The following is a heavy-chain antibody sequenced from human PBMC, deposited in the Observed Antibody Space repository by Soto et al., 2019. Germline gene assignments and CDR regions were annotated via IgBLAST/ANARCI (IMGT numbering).Heavy chain of an antibody. D-gene: IGHD2-2*01. J-gene: IGHJ6*02. CDR1: GFTVSSYW. Sequence: VQLVESGGGVVQPGRSLSLSCAVSGFTVSSYWMHWVRQAPGKWLVWVSRLNSDGSTTSYADSVKGRLTISRDNDKNTLHLQLNSLRAEDTAVYYCAREGRGVVVPVGMDVWGQGTTVTVSS. V-gene: IGHV3-74*01. CDR2: LNSDGSTT. CDR3: AREGRGVVVPVGMDV.